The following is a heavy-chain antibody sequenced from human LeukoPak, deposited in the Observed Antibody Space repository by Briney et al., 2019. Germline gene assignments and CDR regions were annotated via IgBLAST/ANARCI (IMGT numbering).Heavy chain of an antibody. V-gene: IGHV3-48*01. CDR1: GFTFSSYS. Sequence: GGSLRLSCAASGFTFSSYSMNWVRQAPGKGLEWVSYISSSSSTIYYADSVKGRFTISRDNAKNSLYLQMNSLRAEDTAVYYCARDIYGDGDYWGQGTLITVSS. J-gene: IGHJ4*02. D-gene: IGHD4-17*01. CDR3: ARDIYGDGDY. CDR2: ISSSSSTI.